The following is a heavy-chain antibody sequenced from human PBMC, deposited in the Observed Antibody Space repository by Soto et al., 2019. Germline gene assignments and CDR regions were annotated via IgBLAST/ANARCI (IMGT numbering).Heavy chain of an antibody. J-gene: IGHJ4*02. CDR1: GGTFSSYA. D-gene: IGHD2-15*01. Sequence: ASVKVSCKASGGTFSSYAISWVRQAPGKGLEWMGGFDPEDGETIYAQKFQGRVTMTEDTSTDTAYMELSSLRSEDTAVYYCAREWIGFCSGGSCLGLGYFDYWGQGTLVTVSS. CDR2: FDPEDGET. CDR3: AREWIGFCSGGSCLGLGYFDY. V-gene: IGHV1-24*01.